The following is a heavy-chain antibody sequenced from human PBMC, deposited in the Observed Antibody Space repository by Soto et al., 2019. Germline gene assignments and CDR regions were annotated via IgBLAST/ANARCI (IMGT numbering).Heavy chain of an antibody. CDR3: AKGRGGSGSLTPRVDF. V-gene: IGHV3-23*01. J-gene: IGHJ4*02. Sequence: EVQLLESGGGLVQPGGSLRLSCAASGFTFNNYAMTWVRQAPGKGLEWVSAISGGGDTTSYADSVKGRFTVSRDGYKNTLYLQMSSLRAEDAALYYCAKGRGGSGSLTPRVDFWGQGTLVNVSS. D-gene: IGHD3-10*01. CDR1: GFTFNNYA. CDR2: ISGGGDTT.